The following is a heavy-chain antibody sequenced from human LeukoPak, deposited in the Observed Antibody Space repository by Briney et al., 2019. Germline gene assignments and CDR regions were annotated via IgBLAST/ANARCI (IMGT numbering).Heavy chain of an antibody. CDR3: ARSGGTWSYNY. J-gene: IGHJ4*02. V-gene: IGHV4-39*07. Sequence: SETLSLTCSVSGGSISSSRSYWGWIRQTPGKGLEWVGSIYYNGDTYYNPSFKSRVSISADTSKNQFSLTLTSVTAADTAVYYCARSGGTWSYNYWGQGTLVTVSS. D-gene: IGHD1-26*01. CDR2: IYYNGDT. CDR1: GGSISSSRSY.